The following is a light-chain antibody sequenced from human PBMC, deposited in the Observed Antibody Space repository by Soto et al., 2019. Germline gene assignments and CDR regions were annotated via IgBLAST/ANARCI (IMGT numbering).Light chain of an antibody. CDR3: QQYGTSPRWT. J-gene: IGKJ1*01. Sequence: EIVLTQSPGTLSLSPGERATLSCMASQNIGTYLAWYQHKPGQAPSVLIFGASTRANGVPDRFSGSGSGTDFTLTISRLDPADFAVYYCQQYGTSPRWTFGQGTKVDIK. CDR2: GAS. CDR1: QNIGTY. V-gene: IGKV3-20*01.